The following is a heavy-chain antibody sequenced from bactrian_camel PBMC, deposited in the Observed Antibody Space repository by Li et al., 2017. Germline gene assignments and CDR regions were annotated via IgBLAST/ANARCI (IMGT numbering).Heavy chain of an antibody. CDR2: IIDGVGTT. D-gene: IGHD5*01. J-gene: IGHJ4*01. Sequence: QVQLVESGGGSVQPGESLTLSCVASGTGDLTYCMGWARQAPGKERERVAIIDGVGTTSYADSVKGRFTISQDNAKNSLYLQMNSLKPEDTAMYYCAALPNCRLPEDYRLGANRPAYLYWGQGTQVTVS. CDR1: GTGDLTYC. V-gene: IGHV3S26*01. CDR3: AALPNCRLPEDYRLGANRPAYLY.